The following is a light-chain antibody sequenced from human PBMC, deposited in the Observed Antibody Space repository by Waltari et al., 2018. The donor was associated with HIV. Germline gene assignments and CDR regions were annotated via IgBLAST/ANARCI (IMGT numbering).Light chain of an antibody. V-gene: IGLV2-14*01. J-gene: IGLJ2*01. CDR1: SSAVGGYNY. CDR3: SSYVSTSSLGL. CDR2: EVT. Sequence: QAALTQPASVSGSPGQSITISCPGTSSAVGGYNYVSWYPQRPGKVPTLIIYEVTHRPSGVSDRFSGSKSGNTASLTISGLQTEDEADYYCSSYVSTSSLGLFGGGTKLTVL.